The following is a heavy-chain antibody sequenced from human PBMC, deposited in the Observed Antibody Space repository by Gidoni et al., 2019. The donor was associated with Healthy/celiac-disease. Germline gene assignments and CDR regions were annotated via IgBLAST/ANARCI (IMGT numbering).Heavy chain of an antibody. CDR3: ANPEGGYCSSTSCQKGTYFDY. J-gene: IGHJ4*02. CDR1: GFTFSSYG. CDR2: IRYDGSNK. Sequence: QVQLVESGGGVVQPGGSLRLSCAASGFTFSSYGMHWVRQAPGKGLAWVAFIRYDGSNKYYADSVKGRFTISRDNSKNTLYLQMNSLRAEDTAVYYCANPEGGYCSSTSCQKGTYFDYWGQGTLVTVSS. D-gene: IGHD2-2*01. V-gene: IGHV3-30*02.